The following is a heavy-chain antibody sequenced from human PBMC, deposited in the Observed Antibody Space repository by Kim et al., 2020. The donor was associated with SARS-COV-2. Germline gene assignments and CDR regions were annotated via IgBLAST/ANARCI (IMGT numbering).Heavy chain of an antibody. V-gene: IGHV3-23*01. CDR3: AKDIDYAILTGDPWSDAMDV. J-gene: IGHJ6*02. CDR1: GFTLSNFA. CDR2: ISGADTGA. Sequence: GGSLRLSCAASGFTLSNFAMTWVRRAPGRGLEWVSTISGADTGAFYTDSVRGRFTLARDDPTNTVYLEMTSLRPDDTAVYYCAKDIDYAILTGDPWSDAMDVWGQGTTVTVSS. D-gene: IGHD3-9*01.